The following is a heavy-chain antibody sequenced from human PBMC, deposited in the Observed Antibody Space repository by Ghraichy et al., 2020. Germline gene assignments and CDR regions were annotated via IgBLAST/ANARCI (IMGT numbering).Heavy chain of an antibody. D-gene: IGHD6-19*01. J-gene: IGHJ5*02. CDR3: ARGSTPESGWYLA. CDR2: IYPGDSDT. V-gene: IGHV5-51*01. CDR1: GYSFTSYW. Sequence: GSLNISCKGSGYSFTSYWIGWVRQMPGKGLEWMGIIYPGDSDTRYSPSFQGQVTISADKSISTAYLQWSSLKASDTAMYYCARGSTPESGWYLAWGQGTLVTVSS.